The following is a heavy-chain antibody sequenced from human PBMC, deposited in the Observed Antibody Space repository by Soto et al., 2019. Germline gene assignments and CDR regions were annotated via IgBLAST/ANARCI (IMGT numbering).Heavy chain of an antibody. D-gene: IGHD5-12*01. CDR2: IYSGGST. Sequence: GGALRLSCSASGCTDSSYYLSWVRQAPGKGLEWVSVIYSGGSTYYADSVKGRFTISRDNSKNTLYLQMNSLRAEDTAVYYCAREGYDRTYGMDVWGQGTTVTVSS. CDR3: AREGYDRTYGMDV. CDR1: GCTDSSYY. V-gene: IGHV3-53*01. J-gene: IGHJ6*02.